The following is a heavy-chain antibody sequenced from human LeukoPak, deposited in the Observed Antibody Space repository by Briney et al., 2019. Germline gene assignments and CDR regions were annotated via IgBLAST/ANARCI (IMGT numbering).Heavy chain of an antibody. CDR2: ISYDGSYK. J-gene: IGHJ4*02. D-gene: IGHD6-6*01. V-gene: IGHV3-30*03. CDR1: GFTFSSYG. CDR3: ARDRYGYSSSSRGDFDY. Sequence: GGSLRLSCAASGFTFSSYGMHWVRQAPGKGLEWVAVISYDGSYKFYADSVRGRFTISRDNSKNTLYLQMNSLRAEDTAVYYCARDRYGYSSSSRGDFDYWGQGTLVTVSS.